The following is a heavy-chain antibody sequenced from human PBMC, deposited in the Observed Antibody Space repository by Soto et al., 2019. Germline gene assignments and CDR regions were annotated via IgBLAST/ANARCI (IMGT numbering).Heavy chain of an antibody. V-gene: IGHV1-69*13. J-gene: IGHJ6*02. D-gene: IGHD6-6*01. CDR2: IIPIFGTA. CDR3: ARDLRSIAARLYYYYYGMDV. Sequence: ASVKVSCKASGYTFTSYGISWVRQAPGQGLEWMGGIIPIFGTANYAQKFQGRVTITADESTSTAYMELSGLRSEDTAVYYCARDLRSIAARLYYYYYGMDVWGQGTTVTVSS. CDR1: GYTFTSYG.